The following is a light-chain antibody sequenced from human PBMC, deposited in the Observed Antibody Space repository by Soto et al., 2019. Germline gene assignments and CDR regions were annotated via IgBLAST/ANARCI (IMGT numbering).Light chain of an antibody. CDR1: QGISNY. J-gene: IGKJ1*01. V-gene: IGKV1-27*01. Sequence: DIQMTQSPSSLSASVGDRVTITCRASQGISNYLAWYQQKPGKVPKLLIYAASTLQSGVPSRFSGSGSGTDFTLTISSLQPGDVATYYFQKYNSAPWTFGQGNKVEIK. CDR3: QKYNSAPWT. CDR2: AAS.